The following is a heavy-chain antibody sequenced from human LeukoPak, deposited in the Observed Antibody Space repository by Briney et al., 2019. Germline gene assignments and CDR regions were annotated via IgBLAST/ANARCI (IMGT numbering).Heavy chain of an antibody. CDR1: GFTFSSYA. J-gene: IGHJ4*02. CDR2: ISGSGGST. CDR3: AKDLTDYDSSGYYLFDY. V-gene: IGHV3-23*01. Sequence: GGSLRLSFAASGFTFSSYAMSWVRQAPGKGLEWVSAISGSGGSTYYADSVKGRFTISRDNSKNTLYLQMNSLRAEDTAVYYCAKDLTDYDSSGYYLFDYWGQGTLVTVSS. D-gene: IGHD3-22*01.